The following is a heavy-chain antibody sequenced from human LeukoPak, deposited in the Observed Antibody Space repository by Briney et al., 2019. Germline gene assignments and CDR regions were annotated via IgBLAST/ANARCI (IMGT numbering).Heavy chain of an antibody. Sequence: GRSLRLSCAASGFTFSSYAMHWVRQAPGKGLEWVAVISYDGSNKYYADSVKGRFTISRDNSNNTLFLQMNSLRAEDTAVYYCAKVRTGHYFDYWGQGTLVTVSS. J-gene: IGHJ4*02. V-gene: IGHV3-30-3*01. CDR1: GFTFSSYA. CDR2: ISYDGSNK. CDR3: AKVRTGHYFDY. D-gene: IGHD1-1*01.